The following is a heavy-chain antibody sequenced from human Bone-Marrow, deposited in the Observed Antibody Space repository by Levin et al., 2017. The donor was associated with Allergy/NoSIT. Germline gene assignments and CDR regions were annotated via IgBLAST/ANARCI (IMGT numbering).Heavy chain of an antibody. CDR2: IFHTGSS. D-gene: IGHD3-16*02. Sequence: MTSETLSLTCTVSNGSFSTYYWSWLRQSPGKGLEWIGYIFHTGSSNYNPSLKSRVTISLDTSKNQFSLKLSSVSAADTAVYYCARLQAYCLRGTCYVIAFDYWGQGTLVTVSS. CDR1: NGSFSTYY. V-gene: IGHV4-59*12. CDR3: ARLQAYCLRGTCYVIAFDY. J-gene: IGHJ4*02.